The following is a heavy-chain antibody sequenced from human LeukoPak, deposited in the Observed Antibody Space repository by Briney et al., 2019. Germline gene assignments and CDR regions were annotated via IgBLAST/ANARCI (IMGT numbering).Heavy chain of an antibody. V-gene: IGHV4-39*01. Sequence: ASETLSLTCTVSGGSISSSSYSWGWIRQPPGKGLEWIGSIYYSGSTYYNPSLKSRVTISVDTSKNQFSLKLSSVTAADTAVYYCARLLGDRYFDWLLRAPRFDYWGQGTLVTVSS. CDR1: GGSISSSSYS. CDR3: ARLLGDRYFDWLLRAPRFDY. D-gene: IGHD3-9*01. CDR2: IYYSGST. J-gene: IGHJ4*02.